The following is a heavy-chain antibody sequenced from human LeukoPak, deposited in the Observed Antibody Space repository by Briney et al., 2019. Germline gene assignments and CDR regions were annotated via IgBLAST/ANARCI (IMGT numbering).Heavy chain of an antibody. D-gene: IGHD6-19*01. CDR2: INPNIGGT. V-gene: IGHV1-2*06. CDR3: ARGGSSGRSNY. J-gene: IGHJ4*02. CDR1: GYTFTDYY. Sequence: ASVKVSCKASGYTFTDYYIHWVRQAPGQGLEWMGRINPNIGGTNYAQKFQGRVTMTRDTSITTAYMELRRLRSDDTAAYYCARGGSSGRSNYWGQGTLVTVSS.